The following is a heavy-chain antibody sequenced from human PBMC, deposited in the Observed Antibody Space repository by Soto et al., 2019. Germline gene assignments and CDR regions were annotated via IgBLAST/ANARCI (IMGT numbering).Heavy chain of an antibody. Sequence: EVQLVESGGGLVQPGGSLRLSCAASGFTFSSYSMNWVRQAPGKGLEWVSYISSSSSTIYYADSVKGRFTISRDNAKNSLYLQTNSLRAEDTAVYYCARGGRHCSSTSCYVGGDFRYWGQGTLVTVSS. CDR1: GFTFSSYS. D-gene: IGHD2-2*01. CDR2: ISSSSSTI. J-gene: IGHJ4*02. V-gene: IGHV3-48*01. CDR3: ARGGRHCSSTSCYVGGDFRY.